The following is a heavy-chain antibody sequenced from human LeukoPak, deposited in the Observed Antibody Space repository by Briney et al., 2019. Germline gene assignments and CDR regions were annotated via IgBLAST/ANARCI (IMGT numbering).Heavy chain of an antibody. D-gene: IGHD4-17*01. CDR1: GYSFTSYW. V-gene: IGHV5-51*01. Sequence: GESLKISCKGSGYSFTSYWIGWVRQMPGKGLEWMGIIYPGDSDTRYSPSFQGQVTISADKSISTAYLQWSSLKASDTAMYYCARRGPRAPRPTPADYWGQGTLVTVSS. CDR3: ARRGPRAPRPTPADY. J-gene: IGHJ4*02. CDR2: IYPGDSDT.